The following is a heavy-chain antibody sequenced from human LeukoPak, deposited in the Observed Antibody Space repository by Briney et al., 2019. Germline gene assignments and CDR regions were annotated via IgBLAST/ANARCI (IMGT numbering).Heavy chain of an antibody. V-gene: IGHV4-59*12. D-gene: IGHD3-16*02. CDR2: IYYSGST. Sequence: PSETLSLTCTVSGGSISSYYWSWIRQPPGKGLEWIGYIYYSGSTNYNPSLKSRVTISVDTSKNQFSLKLSSVTAADTAVYYCARGRHDYVWGSYRYTGRFDYWGQGTLVTVSS. CDR3: ARGRHDYVWGSYRYTGRFDY. J-gene: IGHJ4*02. CDR1: GGSISSYY.